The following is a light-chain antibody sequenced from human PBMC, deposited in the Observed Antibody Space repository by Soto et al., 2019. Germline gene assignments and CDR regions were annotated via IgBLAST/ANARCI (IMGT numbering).Light chain of an antibody. CDR3: QVWDITTDHYV. V-gene: IGLV3-21*04. CDR2: YDS. J-gene: IGLJ1*01. CDR1: NIGSKR. Sequence: SYELTQPPSVSVAPEKTARLTCGGDNIGSKRVHWYRQKPGQAPVLVIYYDSDRPSRIPERFSGSNSGNTATLTINRVEAGDEADYYCQVWDITTDHYVFGTGTQVTVL.